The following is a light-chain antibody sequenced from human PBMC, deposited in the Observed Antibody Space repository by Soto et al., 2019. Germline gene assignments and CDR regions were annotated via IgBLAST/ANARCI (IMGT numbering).Light chain of an antibody. J-gene: IGLJ2*01. CDR2: EVS. V-gene: IGLV2-14*01. CDR1: SSDVGGYKY. Sequence: QSVLTQSASVSGSPGQSITISCTGTSSDVGGYKYVSWYQQHPGKAPKVMIYEVSNRPSGVSNRFSGSKSGNTASLTISGLQAEDEGDYYCSSYTSSSTVVFGGGTKLPVL. CDR3: SSYTSSSTVV.